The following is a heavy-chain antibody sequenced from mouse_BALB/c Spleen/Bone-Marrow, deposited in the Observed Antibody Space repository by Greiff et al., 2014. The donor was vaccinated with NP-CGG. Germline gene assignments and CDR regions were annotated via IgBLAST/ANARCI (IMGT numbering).Heavy chain of an antibody. CDR3: ARDKNYGSCWCFDV. D-gene: IGHD2-1*01. J-gene: IGHJ1*01. CDR2: IRNKANGYTT. CDR1: GFTFTDYY. V-gene: IGHV7-3*02. Sequence: EVQLAESGGGLVQPGGSLRLSCATSGFTFTDYYMSWVRQPPGKALEWLGFIRNKANGYTTEYSASVKGRFTISRDNSQSILYLQMNTLRAEDSATYYCARDKNYGSCWCFDVWGAGTTVTVSS.